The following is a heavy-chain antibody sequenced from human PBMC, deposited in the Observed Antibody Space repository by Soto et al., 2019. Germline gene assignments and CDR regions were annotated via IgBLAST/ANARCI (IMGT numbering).Heavy chain of an antibody. Sequence: SETLSLTCTVSGGSMISSSYYWGWIRQPPGKGLEWIGSIYYSGTTYYNPSLKSRVTISVDTSKNQFSLNLSSVTAADTAVYYCASPKIAFYNWFDPWGQGTLVTVSS. CDR3: ASPKIAFYNWFDP. CDR1: GGSMISSSYY. V-gene: IGHV4-39*01. D-gene: IGHD3-3*02. J-gene: IGHJ5*02. CDR2: IYYSGTT.